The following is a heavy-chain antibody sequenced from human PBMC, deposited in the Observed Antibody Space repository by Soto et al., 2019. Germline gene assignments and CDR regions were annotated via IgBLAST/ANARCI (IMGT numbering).Heavy chain of an antibody. CDR3: ARRYGASFDY. D-gene: IGHD4-17*01. CDR2: IFSSEHF. CDR1: VSCGTYY. Sequence: SETLSLTCDGVSCGTYYWGWIRQPPGKGLEWLGYIFSSEHFKYNPSLKSRLTISVDPSKNQFSLKLSSVTAADTAVYYCARRYGASFDYWGQGTLVTVSS. J-gene: IGHJ4*02. V-gene: IGHV4-59*01.